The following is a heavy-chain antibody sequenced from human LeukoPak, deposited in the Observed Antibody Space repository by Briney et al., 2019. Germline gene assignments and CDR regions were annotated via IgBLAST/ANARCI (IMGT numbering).Heavy chain of an antibody. Sequence: GGSLRLSCAASGFTFSSYGMNWVRQAPGKGLEWVSGISGNGGSTYYADSVKGRFTISRDNSKNTLYLQMNSLRAEDTAVYYCAKDNYSSGLWGQGTLVTVSS. CDR2: ISGNGGST. J-gene: IGHJ4*02. CDR3: AKDNYSSGL. CDR1: GFTFSSYG. D-gene: IGHD6-25*01. V-gene: IGHV3-23*01.